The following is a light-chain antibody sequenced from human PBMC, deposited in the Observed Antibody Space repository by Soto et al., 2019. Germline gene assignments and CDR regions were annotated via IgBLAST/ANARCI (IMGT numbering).Light chain of an antibody. CDR2: DTS. CDR1: QSVSNY. Sequence: EVVLTQSPATLSLSPGERATLSCRASQSVSNYLAWYQQRPGQAPRLVIYDTSKRPPGIPARFSGSGSGTDFTLTISSLESEDFGVYYCQQRANWPPVLIFGPGTKVEIK. V-gene: IGKV3-11*01. J-gene: IGKJ3*01. CDR3: QQRANWPPVLI.